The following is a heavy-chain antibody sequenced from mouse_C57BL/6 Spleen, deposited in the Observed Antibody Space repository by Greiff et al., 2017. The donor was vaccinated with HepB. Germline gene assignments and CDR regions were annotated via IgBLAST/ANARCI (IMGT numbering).Heavy chain of an antibody. V-gene: IGHV1-76*01. CDR1: GYTFTDYY. CDR2: IYPGSGNT. CDR3: ARENYDEGLDD. J-gene: IGHJ4*01. Sequence: VQLQQSGAELVRPGASVKLSCKASGYTFTDYYINWVKQRPGQGLEWIARIYPGSGNTYYNEKFKGKATLTAEKSSSTAYMQLSSLTSEDSAVYFCARENYDEGLDDWGQGTSVTVSS. D-gene: IGHD2-4*01.